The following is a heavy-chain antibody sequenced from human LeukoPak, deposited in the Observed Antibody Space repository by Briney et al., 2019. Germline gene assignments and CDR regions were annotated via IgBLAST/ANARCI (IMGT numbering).Heavy chain of an antibody. V-gene: IGHV3-7*01. Sequence: GGSLRLSCAVSGFTFSSYWMNWVRQAPGKGLEWVANIEPDGSEKNYVDSVKGRFTISRDNAKNSLYLQMNNLRVEDTAVYYCVRDAVADRFSAFDIWGQGTVVTVSS. CDR1: GFTFSSYW. CDR2: IEPDGSEK. J-gene: IGHJ3*02. D-gene: IGHD6-19*01. CDR3: VRDAVADRFSAFDI.